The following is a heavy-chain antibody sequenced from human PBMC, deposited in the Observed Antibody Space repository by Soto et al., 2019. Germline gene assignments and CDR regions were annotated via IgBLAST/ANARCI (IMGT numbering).Heavy chain of an antibody. CDR2: ISTYNGNI. D-gene: IGHD3-22*01. CDR3: ARGPQDYYDNSANYFLDY. V-gene: IGHV1-18*01. CDR1: GYTFITYG. J-gene: IGHJ1*01. Sequence: QVRLVQSGAEEKQPGATVKVSCKASGYTFITYGVIWVRQAPGLGLDWLGWISTYNGNIRYAERLKGRDTITTDTTTNTAYRERGNLRSDDPGVYYCARGPQDYYDNSANYFLDYWRQGRLVTVPS.